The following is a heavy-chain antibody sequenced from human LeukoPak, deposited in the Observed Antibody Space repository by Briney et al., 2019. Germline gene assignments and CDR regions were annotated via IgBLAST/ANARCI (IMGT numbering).Heavy chain of an antibody. CDR2: VYTSGST. D-gene: IGHD1-20*01. Sequence: SETLSLTCTVSGCSIGSYYWSWIRQHPGKGLEWIGYVYTSGSTNYNPSFKSRVPISADTSKNRFFLRLTSVTAADTALYYCARSNWYEYFDNWGQGTLVTVSS. J-gene: IGHJ4*02. CDR3: ARSNWYEYFDN. V-gene: IGHV4-4*09. CDR1: GCSIGSYY.